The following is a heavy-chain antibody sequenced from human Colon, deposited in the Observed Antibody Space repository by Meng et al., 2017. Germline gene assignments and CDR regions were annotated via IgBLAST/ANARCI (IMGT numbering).Heavy chain of an antibody. CDR2: INSDGSST. V-gene: IGHV3-74*01. Sequence: GGSLRLSCAASGFTFSSYWMHWVRQAPGKGLVWVSRINSDGSSTSYADSVKGRFTISRDNAKNTLYLQMNSLRAEDTAVYYCARGGIAAAGTRKNYFDYWGQGTLVTVSS. D-gene: IGHD6-13*01. CDR1: GFTFSSYW. CDR3: ARGGIAAAGTRKNYFDY. J-gene: IGHJ4*02.